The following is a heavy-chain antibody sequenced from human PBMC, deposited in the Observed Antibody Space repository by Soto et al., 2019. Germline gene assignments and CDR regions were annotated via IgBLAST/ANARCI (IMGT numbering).Heavy chain of an antibody. CDR2: ITPLNGNT. V-gene: IGHV1-45*02. Sequence: QMQLVQSGAEVKKTGSSVKVSCKASRYRYLHWVRQAPGQALEWMGWITPLNGNTNYAQKFQDRVTITRDRSKSTAYMELSSLRSEDTAMYYCARSPLTGDKEGIAFDIWGQGTVVTVSS. CDR3: ARSPLTGDKEGIAFDI. CDR1: RYRY. J-gene: IGHJ3*02. D-gene: IGHD7-27*01.